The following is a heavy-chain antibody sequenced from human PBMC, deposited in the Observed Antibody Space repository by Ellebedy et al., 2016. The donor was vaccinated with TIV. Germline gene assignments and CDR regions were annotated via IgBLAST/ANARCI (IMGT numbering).Heavy chain of an antibody. Sequence: GESLKISXAASGFTFSSYWMHWVRQAPGKGLVWVSRINSDGSSTSYADSVKGRFTISRDNAKNTLYLQMNSLRAEDTAVYYCARGRGRDGYNYDYYYYGMDVWGQGTTVTVSS. V-gene: IGHV3-74*01. CDR2: INSDGSST. D-gene: IGHD5-24*01. CDR1: GFTFSSYW. J-gene: IGHJ6*02. CDR3: ARGRGRDGYNYDYYYYGMDV.